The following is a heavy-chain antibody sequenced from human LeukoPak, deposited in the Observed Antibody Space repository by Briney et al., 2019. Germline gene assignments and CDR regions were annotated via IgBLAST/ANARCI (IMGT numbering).Heavy chain of an antibody. Sequence: PGGSLRLSCAASGFTFSSYSMNWVRQAPGKGLEWVSSISSSSSYIYYADSVKGRFTISGDNAKNSLYLQMNSLRAEDTAVYYCAREWDYYDSSGYYPPDYWGQGTLVTVSS. V-gene: IGHV3-21*01. D-gene: IGHD3-22*01. CDR1: GFTFSSYS. J-gene: IGHJ4*02. CDR3: AREWDYYDSSGYYPPDY. CDR2: ISSSSSYI.